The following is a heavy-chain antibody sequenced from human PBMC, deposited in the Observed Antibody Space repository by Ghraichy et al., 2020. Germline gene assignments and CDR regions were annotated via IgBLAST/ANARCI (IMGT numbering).Heavy chain of an antibody. J-gene: IGHJ4*02. Sequence: ASVKVSCKVSGYTLTELSMHWVRQAPGKGLEWMGGFDPEDGETIYAQKFQGRVTMTEDTSTDTAYMELSSLRSEDTAVYYCAITASGSYLKDFDYWGQGTLVTVSS. D-gene: IGHD1-26*01. CDR1: GYTLTELS. CDR2: FDPEDGET. CDR3: AITASGSYLKDFDY. V-gene: IGHV1-24*01.